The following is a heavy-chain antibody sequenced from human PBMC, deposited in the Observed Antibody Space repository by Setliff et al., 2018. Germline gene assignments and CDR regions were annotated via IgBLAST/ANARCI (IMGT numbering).Heavy chain of an antibody. Sequence: GGSLRLSCAASGFTFSSYAMTWVRQAPGKGLEWASVISGSGGSTYYADSVKGRFTISRDNSKNTLYLQMNSLRAEDTAVYYCAKDGSGSYDYLDYWGQGTLVTVSS. CDR3: AKDGSGSYDYLDY. V-gene: IGHV3-23*01. D-gene: IGHD6-13*01. CDR1: GFTFSSYA. CDR2: ISGSGGST. J-gene: IGHJ4*02.